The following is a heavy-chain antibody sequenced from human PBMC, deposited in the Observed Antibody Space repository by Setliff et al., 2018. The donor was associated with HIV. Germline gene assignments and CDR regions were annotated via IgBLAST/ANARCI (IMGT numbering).Heavy chain of an antibody. Sequence: ASVKVSCKASGYTFTSYAMHWVRQAPGQRLEWMGWINAGNGNTKYSQKFQGRVTITADESTSTAYMELSSLRSEDTAVYYCARDGGYYGSGSYYGWFDPWGQGTLVTVSS. CDR3: ARDGGYYGSGSYYGWFDP. D-gene: IGHD3-10*01. V-gene: IGHV1-3*01. J-gene: IGHJ5*02. CDR1: GYTFTSYA. CDR2: INAGNGNT.